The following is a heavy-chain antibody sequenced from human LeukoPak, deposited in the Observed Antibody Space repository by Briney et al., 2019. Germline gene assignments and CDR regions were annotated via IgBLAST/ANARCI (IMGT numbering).Heavy chain of an antibody. CDR1: GGTFSSYA. CDR2: IIPIFGTA. V-gene: IGHV1-69*06. Sequence: SVKVSCKASGGTFSSYAISWVRQAPGQGLEWMGGIIPIFGTANYAQKFQGRVTITADKSTSTAYMELSSLRSEDTAVYYCARDLGYCSSTSCSNYWGQGTLVTVSS. J-gene: IGHJ4*02. CDR3: ARDLGYCSSTSCSNY. D-gene: IGHD2-2*01.